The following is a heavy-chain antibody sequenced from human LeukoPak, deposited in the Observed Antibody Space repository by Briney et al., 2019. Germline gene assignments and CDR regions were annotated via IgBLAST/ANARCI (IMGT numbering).Heavy chain of an antibody. V-gene: IGHV3-23*01. CDR3: AKDRLQLWLPSPGVY. D-gene: IGHD5-18*01. J-gene: IGHJ4*02. Sequence: PGGSLRLSCAASGFTFSSYAMSWVRQAPGKGLEWVSAISGSGGSTYYADSVKGRFTISRDNSKNTLYLRMNSLRAEDTAVYYCAKDRLQLWLPSPGVYRGQGTLVTVSS. CDR2: ISGSGGST. CDR1: GFTFSSYA.